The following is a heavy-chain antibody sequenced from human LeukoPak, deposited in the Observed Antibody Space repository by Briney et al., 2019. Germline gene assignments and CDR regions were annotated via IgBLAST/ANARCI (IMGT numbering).Heavy chain of an antibody. CDR3: ARQIVLRFLEWLPYRDAFDI. CDR2: IYYSGST. V-gene: IGHV4-59*08. J-gene: IGHJ3*02. D-gene: IGHD3-3*01. Sequence: SETLSLTCTVSGGSISSYYWIWIRQPPGKGLEWIGYIYYSGSTNYSPSLKSRVTISVDTSKNQFSLKLSSVTAADTAVYYCARQIVLRFLEWLPYRDAFDIWGQGTMVTVSS. CDR1: GGSISSYY.